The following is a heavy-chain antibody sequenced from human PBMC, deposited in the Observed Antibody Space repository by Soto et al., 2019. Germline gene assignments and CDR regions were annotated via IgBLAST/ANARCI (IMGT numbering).Heavy chain of an antibody. J-gene: IGHJ3*02. Sequence: SETLSLTCAVYGGSFSGYYWNWIRQSPGKGLEWIGEINYSGSTKYNPSLKSRVTISLDVSKNQFSLKLSSVTAADTAVYYCTRRDLDYVIYVDTSDIWGQGTMVTVSS. CDR2: INYSGST. CDR1: GGSFSGYY. D-gene: IGHD4-17*01. CDR3: TRRDLDYVIYVDTSDI. V-gene: IGHV4-34*01.